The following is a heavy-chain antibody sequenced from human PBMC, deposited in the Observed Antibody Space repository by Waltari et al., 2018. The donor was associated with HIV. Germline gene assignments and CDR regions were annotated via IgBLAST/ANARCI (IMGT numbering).Heavy chain of an antibody. Sequence: QVQLVQSGAEVTKPGSSVKVSCTASGGTFSSYAISWVRTAPGPGLEWMGGIIPIFGTANYAQKFQGRVTITADESTSTAYMELSSLRSEDTAVYYCARDRVVVITLGDYDAFDIWGQGTMVTVSS. D-gene: IGHD3-22*01. V-gene: IGHV1-69*01. CDR3: ARDRVVVITLGDYDAFDI. CDR1: GGTFSSYA. J-gene: IGHJ3*02. CDR2: IIPIFGTA.